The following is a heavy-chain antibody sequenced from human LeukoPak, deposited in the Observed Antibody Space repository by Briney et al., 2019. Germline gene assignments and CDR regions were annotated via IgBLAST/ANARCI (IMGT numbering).Heavy chain of an antibody. Sequence: PGGSLRLSCAASGFTFSSYWMSWVRQAPGKGLEWVAGIKQDGSEKYYVDSVRGRFTISRDNAKNSLYLQMNSLRAEDTAVYYCARDIGDIVATFGFDPWGQGTLVTVSS. CDR3: ARDIGDIVATFGFDP. D-gene: IGHD5-12*01. J-gene: IGHJ5*02. CDR2: IKQDGSEK. CDR1: GFTFSSYW. V-gene: IGHV3-7*04.